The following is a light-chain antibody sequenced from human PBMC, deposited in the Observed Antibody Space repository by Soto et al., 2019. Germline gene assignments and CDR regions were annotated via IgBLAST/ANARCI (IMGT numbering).Light chain of an antibody. CDR2: DAS. CDR3: QQYERPPSA. J-gene: IGKJ2*01. V-gene: IGKV3-20*01. Sequence: EIVLTQSPGTLSLFPGDRATLSCRASQRLFNNYLAWYQQKPGQAPRLLIYDASSRAAGVPDRVTGGGSGTDFTLTISGLEPEDFALYFCQQYERPPSAFGQGTKLEIK. CDR1: QRLFNNY.